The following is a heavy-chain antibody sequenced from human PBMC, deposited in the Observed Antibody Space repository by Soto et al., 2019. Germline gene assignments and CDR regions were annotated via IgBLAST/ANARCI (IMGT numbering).Heavy chain of an antibody. Sequence: EVQLLESGGGLVQPGVSLRLSCAASGFAIRTNAMYWVRQAPGKGLEWVSGISDGGGTTHYADSVKGRFTISRDTSKNTLYLQLNTLRADDTAVYYCAKDKPGTTSFDSWGQGTLVTVSS. J-gene: IGHJ4*02. CDR3: AKDKPGTTSFDS. CDR1: GFAIRTNA. V-gene: IGHV3-23*01. CDR2: ISDGGGTT. D-gene: IGHD1-1*01.